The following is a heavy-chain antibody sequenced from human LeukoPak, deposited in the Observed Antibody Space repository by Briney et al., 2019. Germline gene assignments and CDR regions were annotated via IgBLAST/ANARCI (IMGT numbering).Heavy chain of an antibody. D-gene: IGHD4-17*01. CDR3: ASRTTVTTSRAFDI. CDR2: IYTSGST. J-gene: IGHJ3*02. V-gene: IGHV4-4*07. CDR1: GGSISSYY. Sequence: PSETLSLTCTVSGGSISSYYWSWIRQPAGKRLEWIGRIYTSGSTNYNPSLKSRVTMSVDTSKNQFSLKLSSVTAADTAVYYCASRTTVTTSRAFDIWGQGTMVTVFS.